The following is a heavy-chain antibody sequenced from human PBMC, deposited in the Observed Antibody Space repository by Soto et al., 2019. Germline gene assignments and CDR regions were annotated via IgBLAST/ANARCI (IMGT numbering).Heavy chain of an antibody. J-gene: IGHJ3*02. CDR1: GFTFSSYA. CDR2: ISGSGGST. V-gene: IGHV3-23*01. D-gene: IGHD1-20*01. Sequence: EVQLLESGGGLVQPGGSLRLSCAASGFTFSSYAMSWVRQAPGKGLEWVSAISGSGGSTYYADSVKGRFTISGDNSKNTPYLQRNSLRAVDTVVDYCAKVGISTPYAFGIWGQGTMVTVSS. CDR3: AKVGISTPYAFGI.